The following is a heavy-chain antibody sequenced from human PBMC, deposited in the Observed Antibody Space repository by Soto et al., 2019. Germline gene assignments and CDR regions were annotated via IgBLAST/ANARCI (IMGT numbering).Heavy chain of an antibody. CDR1: GYIFTTYA. Sequence: QVQLVQSGAEEKKPGASVKVSCKASGYIFTTYAMHWVRQAPGQRLEWMGWINAVNGHTKYSQKFQGRVTIAGDTSASKAYMELSSLTSEDTAVYYCARDDCSGGSCYPPTGAFDIWGQGTMVTVSS. CDR2: INAVNGHT. J-gene: IGHJ3*02. V-gene: IGHV1-3*05. D-gene: IGHD2-15*01. CDR3: ARDDCSGGSCYPPTGAFDI.